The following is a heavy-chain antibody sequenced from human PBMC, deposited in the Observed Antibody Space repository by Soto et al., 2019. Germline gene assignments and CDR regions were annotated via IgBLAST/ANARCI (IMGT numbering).Heavy chain of an antibody. CDR1: GFSFSSYA. J-gene: IGHJ4*02. Sequence: EVQLLESGGGLGQPGGSLRLSCAASGFSFSSYAMTWVRQAPGKGLEWVLTISGSGGSTYYADSVKGRFTISRDNSKNTLSLKMKGLRAEDTAVYYCAKRGRGAVAFDYWGQGTLVTVSS. V-gene: IGHV3-23*01. CDR2: ISGSGGST. D-gene: IGHD6-19*01. CDR3: AKRGRGAVAFDY.